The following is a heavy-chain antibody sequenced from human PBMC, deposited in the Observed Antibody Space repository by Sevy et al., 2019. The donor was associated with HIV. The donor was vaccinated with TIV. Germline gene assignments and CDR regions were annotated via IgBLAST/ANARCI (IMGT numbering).Heavy chain of an antibody. CDR3: VRDYTTRPWVLDY. J-gene: IGHJ4*02. V-gene: IGHV4-59*01. CDR2: IYFTGNT. D-gene: IGHD1-1*01. Sequence: SETLSLTCSVSGGSISSYFWTWVRQSPGKGLEWIGNIYFTGNTDYGPSLKSRVTLSLDTSKSQCSLTLKSVTAADTAIYFCVRDYTTRPWVLDYWGQGTLVTVSS. CDR1: GGSISSYF.